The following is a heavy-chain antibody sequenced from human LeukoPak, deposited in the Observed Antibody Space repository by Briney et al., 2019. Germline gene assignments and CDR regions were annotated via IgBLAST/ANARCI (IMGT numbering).Heavy chain of an antibody. J-gene: IGHJ3*02. Sequence: SETLSLTCTVSGDSISSDSYYWSWIRQPAGKGLEWIGRIYTSGSTDYNPSLKSRVTISVDTSKNQFSLKLSSVTAADTAVYYCARVYSSSSRGAFDIWGQGTMVTVSS. CDR3: ARVYSSSSRGAFDI. V-gene: IGHV4-61*02. D-gene: IGHD6-6*01. CDR2: IYTSGST. CDR1: GDSISSDSYY.